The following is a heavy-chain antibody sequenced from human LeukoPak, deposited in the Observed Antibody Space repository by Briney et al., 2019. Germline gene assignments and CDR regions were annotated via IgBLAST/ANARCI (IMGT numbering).Heavy chain of an antibody. CDR1: GGSISSGGYY. V-gene: IGHV4-31*03. CDR3: ARGQDYYGSGSYYFDY. Sequence: SETLSLTCTVSGGSISSGGYYWSWIRQHPGKGLEWIGYIYYSGSTYYNPSLKSRVTISVDTSKNQFSLKLSSVTAADTAVYYCARGQDYYGSGSYYFDYWGQGTLVTVSS. D-gene: IGHD3-10*01. CDR2: IYYSGST. J-gene: IGHJ4*02.